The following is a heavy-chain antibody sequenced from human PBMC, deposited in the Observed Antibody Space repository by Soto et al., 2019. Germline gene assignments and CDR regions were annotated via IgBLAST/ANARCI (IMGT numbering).Heavy chain of an antibody. J-gene: IGHJ4*02. CDR3: ARANREYRGGSYYFDY. D-gene: IGHD1-26*01. CDR2: IYSGGST. CDR1: GFTVSSNY. Sequence: GGSLRLSCAASGFTVSSNYMSWVRQAPGKGLEWVSVIYSGGSTYYADSVKGRFTISRHNSKNTLYLQMNSLRAEDTAVYYCARANREYRGGSYYFDYWGQGTLVTVSS. V-gene: IGHV3-53*04.